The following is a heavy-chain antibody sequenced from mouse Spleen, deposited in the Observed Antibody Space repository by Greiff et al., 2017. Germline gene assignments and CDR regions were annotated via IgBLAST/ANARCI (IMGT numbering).Heavy chain of an antibody. Sequence: EVQGVESGGGLVKPGGSLKLSCAASGFTFSSYAMSWVRQTPEKRLEWVATISSGGSYTYYPDSVKGRFTISRDNAKNTLYLQMSSLRSEDTAMYYCARLGTEAMDYWGQGTSVTVSS. CDR3: ARLGTEAMDY. J-gene: IGHJ4*01. D-gene: IGHD2-14*01. V-gene: IGHV5-9-3*01. CDR1: GFTFSSYA. CDR2: ISSGGSYT.